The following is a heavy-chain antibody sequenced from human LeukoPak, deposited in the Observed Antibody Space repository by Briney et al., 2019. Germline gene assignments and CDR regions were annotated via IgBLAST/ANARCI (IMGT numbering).Heavy chain of an antibody. CDR2: IYYSGTT. CDR1: GGSLSSAGYY. J-gene: IGHJ4*02. D-gene: IGHD6-6*01. V-gene: IGHV4-31*03. CDR3: ARVKLEYTSSFDC. Sequence: PSETLSLTCTVSGGSLSSAGYYWSWIRQLPGKGLEWIGYIYYSGTTYYNPSLKSRLTISVDTSKKQFSLKLSSVTAADTATYYCARVKLEYTSSFDCWGQGTLVPVSS.